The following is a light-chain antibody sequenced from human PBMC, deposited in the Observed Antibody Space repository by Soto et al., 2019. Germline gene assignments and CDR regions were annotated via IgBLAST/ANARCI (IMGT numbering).Light chain of an antibody. CDR1: QSVSNNL. Sequence: VVLTQSPGTVYLSPGDIATLSCSASQSVSNNLIAWYQHKPGQAPRLLIYAASSRAPGIPDRFSGSGSGTDVTLTISRLEPEDFAVYYWHLYGSTITWAVGHGTKVEV. CDR3: HLYGSTITWA. CDR2: AAS. J-gene: IGKJ1*01. V-gene: IGKV3-20*01.